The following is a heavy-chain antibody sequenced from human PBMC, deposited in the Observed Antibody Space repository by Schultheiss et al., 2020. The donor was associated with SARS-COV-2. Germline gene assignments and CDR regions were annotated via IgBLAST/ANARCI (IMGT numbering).Heavy chain of an antibody. Sequence: SETLSLTCTVSGGSISSGGYYWSWIRQHPGKGLEWIGYIYYSGSTYYNPSLKSRVTISVDTSKNQFSLKLSSVTAADTAVYYCARAIAAAGTVYYYYHGMDVWGQGTTVTVSS. CDR1: GGSISSGGYY. V-gene: IGHV4-31*03. CDR2: IYYSGST. D-gene: IGHD6-13*01. J-gene: IGHJ6*02. CDR3: ARAIAAAGTVYYYYHGMDV.